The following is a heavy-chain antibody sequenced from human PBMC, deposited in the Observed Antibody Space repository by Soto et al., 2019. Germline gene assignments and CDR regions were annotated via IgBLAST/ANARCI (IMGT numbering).Heavy chain of an antibody. CDR3: ARDPGDRTFEN. Sequence: GASVKVSCKASGYTFTAYYIHWERQAPGQGLEWMGWINPDSGDTSYAQKFQGRVTMTRDRSFGPAYMELSSLRSDDTAIYYCARDPGDRTFENWGQGTLVTVSS. V-gene: IGHV1-2*02. D-gene: IGHD2-21*02. CDR1: GYTFTAYY. CDR2: INPDSGDT. J-gene: IGHJ4*02.